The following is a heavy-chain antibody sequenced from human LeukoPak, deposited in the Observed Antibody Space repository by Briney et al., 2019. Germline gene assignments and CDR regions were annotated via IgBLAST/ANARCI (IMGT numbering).Heavy chain of an antibody. CDR1: GSSFTSYW. CDR2: IYPGDSDT. J-gene: IGHJ4*02. D-gene: IGHD6-13*01. V-gene: IGHV5-51*01. Sequence: GASLQISCKGSGSSFTSYWIGWVRQLPGKGLEWMGIIYPGDSDTRYSPSFQGQVTISADKSISTAYLQWSSLKALDTAMYYCARHKGIAAAAHYFDYWGQETLVTVSS. CDR3: ARHKGIAAAAHYFDY.